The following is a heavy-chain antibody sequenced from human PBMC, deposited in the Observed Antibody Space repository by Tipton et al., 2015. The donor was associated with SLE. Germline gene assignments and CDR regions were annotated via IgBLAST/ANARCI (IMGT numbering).Heavy chain of an antibody. J-gene: IGHJ4*02. Sequence: TLSLTCTVSGESISGAYYWSWVRQPPGKGLEWIGYVSYSGSTNYNPSLQSRVTISVDTSKNQFSLKLRSVTAADTAVYYCARLPDYFDHWGQGALVTVSS. CDR1: GESISGAYY. CDR3: ARLPDYFDH. V-gene: IGHV4-59*01. CDR2: VSYSGST.